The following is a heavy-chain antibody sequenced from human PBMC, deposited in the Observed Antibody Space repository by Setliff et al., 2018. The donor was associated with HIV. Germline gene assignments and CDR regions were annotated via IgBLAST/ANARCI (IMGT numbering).Heavy chain of an antibody. CDR1: GGTFTDHG. D-gene: IGHD1-1*01. Sequence: GASVKVSCKASGGTFTDHGIGWVRQAPGRRLEWLGGVIPMFGITNDGQKFQGRVAITTDESTSTVFMELSSLTSEDTAVYYCATRLYPYETGRQYNPLGHFESWGQGTLVTVPQ. J-gene: IGHJ4*02. CDR2: VIPMFGIT. V-gene: IGHV1-69*05. CDR3: ATRLYPYETGRQYNPLGHFES.